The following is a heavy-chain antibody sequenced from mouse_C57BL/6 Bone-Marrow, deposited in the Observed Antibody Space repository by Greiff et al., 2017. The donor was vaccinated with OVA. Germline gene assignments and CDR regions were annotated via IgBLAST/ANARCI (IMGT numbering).Heavy chain of an antibody. D-gene: IGHD2-2*01. CDR3: ARVMYGYGGGFDY. J-gene: IGHJ2*01. CDR2: IFPGSGST. V-gene: IGHV1-75*01. Sequence: VQLQESGPELVKPGASVKISCKASGYTFTDYYINWVKQRPGQGLEWIGWIFPGSGSTYYNEKFKGKATLTVDKSSSTAYMLLSSLTSEDSAVYFCARVMYGYGGGFDYWGQGTTLTVSS. CDR1: GYTFTDYY.